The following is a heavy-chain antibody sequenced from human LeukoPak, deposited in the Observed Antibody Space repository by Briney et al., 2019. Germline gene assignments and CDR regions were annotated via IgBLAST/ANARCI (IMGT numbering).Heavy chain of an antibody. J-gene: IGHJ4*02. Sequence: PGGSLRLSCAASGFTFSSYSMNWVRQAPGKWLEWVSYISSSSSTIYYADSVKGRFTISRDNAKNSLYLQMNSLRVEDTAVYYCAKLAKYFYGSETYYFFEHWGQGTPVTASS. CDR1: GFTFSSYS. D-gene: IGHD3-10*01. V-gene: IGHV3-48*04. CDR3: AKLAKYFYGSETYYFFEH. CDR2: ISSSSSTI.